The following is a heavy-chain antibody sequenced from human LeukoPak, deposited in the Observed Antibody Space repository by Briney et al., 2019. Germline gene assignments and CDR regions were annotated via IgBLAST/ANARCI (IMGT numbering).Heavy chain of an antibody. CDR3: ARGGSRRGTSGSFDF. CDR1: GYTFSDYW. D-gene: IGHD2-15*01. CDR2: IKQDGSEK. V-gene: IGHV3-7*01. J-gene: IGHJ4*02. Sequence: GGSLSLACAASGYTFSDYWMSWVRQAPGRGLEWVANIKQDGSEKYYVNSVKGRFSISRDNAKNSVYLQMNSLRAEDTAMYYCARGGSRRGTSGSFDFWGQGTLVTVSS.